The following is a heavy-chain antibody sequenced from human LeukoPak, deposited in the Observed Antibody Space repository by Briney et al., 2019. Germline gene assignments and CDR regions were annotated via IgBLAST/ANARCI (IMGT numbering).Heavy chain of an antibody. Sequence: GASVKISCKASGYTFTSYYIRWVRQAPGQGLEWMAIVNPGGDSTAYAQKFQGRVTMTRDTSTSTVYMELSSLRSEDTAVYYCARDRMIATARWFDPWGQGTLVTVSS. J-gene: IGHJ5*02. V-gene: IGHV1-46*01. CDR3: ARDRMIATARWFDP. D-gene: IGHD3-22*01. CDR1: GYTFTSYY. CDR2: VNPGGDST.